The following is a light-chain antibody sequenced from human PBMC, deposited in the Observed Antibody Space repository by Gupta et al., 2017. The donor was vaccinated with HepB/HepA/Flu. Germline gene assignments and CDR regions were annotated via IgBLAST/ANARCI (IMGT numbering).Light chain of an antibody. Sequence: SSVLTQPPSGSVAPGPTATITCGEHDIGSRSVHWYQQKPGPAPLLVMYYNSNRPSGITERFSGSGYGTTATLTTSRVEAGDEADYYCQVWDSDGDNLVFGGGTKLTVL. J-gene: IGLJ2*01. CDR2: YNS. CDR1: DIGSRS. V-gene: IGLV3-21*04. CDR3: QVWDSDGDNLV.